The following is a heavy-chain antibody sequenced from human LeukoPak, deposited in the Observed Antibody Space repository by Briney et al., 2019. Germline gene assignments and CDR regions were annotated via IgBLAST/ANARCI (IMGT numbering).Heavy chain of an antibody. D-gene: IGHD2/OR15-2a*01. Sequence: GGSLRLSCAASGFTFSSYSMNWVRQAPGKGLEWVGLIKSKTNGETRDYAAPVKGRFTISRDNAMNSLSLQMNSLRAEDTAVYYCARRLWETTDFDYWGQGTLVTVSS. J-gene: IGHJ4*02. CDR1: GFTFSSYS. V-gene: IGHV3-15*01. CDR2: IKSKTNGETR. CDR3: ARRLWETTDFDY.